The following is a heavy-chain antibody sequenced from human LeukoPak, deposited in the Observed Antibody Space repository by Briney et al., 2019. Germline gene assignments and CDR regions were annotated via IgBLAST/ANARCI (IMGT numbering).Heavy chain of an antibody. CDR2: IKQDGSEK. J-gene: IGHJ4*02. CDR1: GFTFSSYW. CDR3: GRVGAYYGSGSYSDY. D-gene: IGHD3-10*01. Sequence: GGSLRLSCAASGFTFSSYWMSWGRQAPGEGLEWGANIKQDGSEKYYADSVKGRFTISRDNAKKSLYLQMNSLRAEDTAVYYCGRVGAYYGSGSYSDYWGQGTLVTVSS. V-gene: IGHV3-7*01.